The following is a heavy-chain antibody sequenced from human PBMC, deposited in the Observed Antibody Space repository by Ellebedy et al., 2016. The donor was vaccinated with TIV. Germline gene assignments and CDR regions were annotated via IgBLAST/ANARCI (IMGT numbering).Heavy chain of an antibody. J-gene: IGHJ6*02. CDR3: AKGEDIVVVPAAIRDYYGMDV. Sequence: GGSLRLXXAASGFTFSSYGMHWVRQAPGKGLEWVAVISYDGSNKYYADSVKGRFTISRDNSKNTLYLQMNSLRAEDTAVYYCAKGEDIVVVPAAIRDYYGMDVWGQGTTVTVSS. CDR1: GFTFSSYG. V-gene: IGHV3-30*18. D-gene: IGHD2-2*02. CDR2: ISYDGSNK.